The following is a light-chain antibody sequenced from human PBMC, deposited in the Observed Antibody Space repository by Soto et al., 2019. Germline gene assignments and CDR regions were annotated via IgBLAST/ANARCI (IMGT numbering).Light chain of an antibody. V-gene: IGKV3-20*01. CDR3: QQYGSSPKT. Sequence: IVFTQSPGTLSLSPLEISTLSCRASQSVSSSYLAWYQQKPGQAPRLLIYGASSRATGIPDRFSGSGSGTDFTLTISRLEPEDFAVYYCQQYGSSPKTFGQGTKVDIK. CDR2: GAS. J-gene: IGKJ1*01. CDR1: QSVSSSY.